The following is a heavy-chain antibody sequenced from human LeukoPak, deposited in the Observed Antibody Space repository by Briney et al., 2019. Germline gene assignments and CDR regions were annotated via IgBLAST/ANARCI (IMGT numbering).Heavy chain of an antibody. D-gene: IGHD3-3*01. Sequence: SETLSLTCTVSGGSISSYYWSWIRQPPGKGLEWIGYIYTSGSTNYNPSLKSRVTISADTSKNQFSLKLSSVTAADTAVYYCARTASSFWSGYRYNWFDPWGQGTLVTVSS. V-gene: IGHV4-4*09. CDR3: ARTASSFWSGYRYNWFDP. J-gene: IGHJ5*02. CDR2: IYTSGST. CDR1: GGSISSYY.